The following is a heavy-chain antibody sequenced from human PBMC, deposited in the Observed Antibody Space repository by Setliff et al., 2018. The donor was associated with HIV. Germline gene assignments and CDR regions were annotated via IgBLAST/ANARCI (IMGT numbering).Heavy chain of an antibody. CDR1: GGSISSYY. V-gene: IGHV4-4*08. CDR3: ARLRAVSSTYYYYYMDV. CDR2: ISTSGNT. D-gene: IGHD6-19*01. J-gene: IGHJ6*03. Sequence: SETLSLTCTVSGGSISSYYWSWIRQSPGKGLGWIGYISTSGNTKYNPSLKSRVTMSVDTSKNQLSLRLRSVTAADTAVFYCARLRAVSSTYYYYYMDVWGKGTTVTVSS.